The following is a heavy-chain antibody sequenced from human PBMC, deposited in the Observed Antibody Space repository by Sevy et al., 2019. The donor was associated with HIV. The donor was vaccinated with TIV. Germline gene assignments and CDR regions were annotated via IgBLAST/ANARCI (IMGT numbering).Heavy chain of an antibody. D-gene: IGHD3-10*01. V-gene: IGHV4-4*07. CDR3: ARGLSITMGRGLYYYYGMDV. CDR2: IYTSGST. CDR1: GGSISSYY. J-gene: IGHJ6*02. Sequence: SETLSLTYTVSGGSISSYYWSWIRQPAGKGLEWIGRIYTSGSTNYNPSLKSRVTMSVDTSKNQFSLMLSSVTAADTAVYYCARGLSITMGRGLYYYYGMDVWGQGTTVTVSS.